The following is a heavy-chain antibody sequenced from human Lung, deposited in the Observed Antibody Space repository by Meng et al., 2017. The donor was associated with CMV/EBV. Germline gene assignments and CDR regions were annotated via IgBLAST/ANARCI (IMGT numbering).Heavy chain of an antibody. V-gene: IGHV4-61*01. CDR3: ARGTGYCSSTSCYPFDP. CDR1: SVSSASYY. D-gene: IGHD2-2*01. CDR2: VYYGGGT. Sequence: SVSSASYYWSWIRQPPGTGLEWIAYVYYGGGTNYNPSLKSRVTISVGTSKNQFSLKLSSVTAADTAVYYCARGTGYCSSTSCYPFDPWGQGTLVTVSS. J-gene: IGHJ5*02.